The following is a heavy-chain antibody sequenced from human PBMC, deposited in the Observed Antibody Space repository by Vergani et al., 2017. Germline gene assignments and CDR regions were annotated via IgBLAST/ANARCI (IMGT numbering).Heavy chain of an antibody. V-gene: IGHV1-24*01. CDR3: ATVGRLWFGELWSY. CDR2: FDPEDGET. D-gene: IGHD3-10*01. Sequence: QVQVVQSGAEVKKSGASVKVSCKVSGYTLTELSMHWVRQAPGKGLEWMGGFDPEDGETIYAQKFQGRVTMTEDTSTDTAYMELSSLRSEDTAVYYCATVGRLWFGELWSYWGQGTLVTVSS. CDR1: GYTLTELS. J-gene: IGHJ4*02.